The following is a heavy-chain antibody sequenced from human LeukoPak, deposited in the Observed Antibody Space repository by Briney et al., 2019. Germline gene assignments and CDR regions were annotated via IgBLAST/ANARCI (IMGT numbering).Heavy chain of an antibody. CDR2: ISWNSGSI. D-gene: IGHD1-1*01. J-gene: IGHJ4*02. CDR1: GFTFDDYA. CDR3: ARDAGRTGTPYY. V-gene: IGHV3-9*01. Sequence: GGSLRLSCAASGFTFDDYAMHWVRQAPGKGLEWVSGISWNSGSIGYADSVKGRFTISRDNAKNSLYLQMNSLRAEDTAVYYCARDAGRTGTPYYWGQGTLVTVSS.